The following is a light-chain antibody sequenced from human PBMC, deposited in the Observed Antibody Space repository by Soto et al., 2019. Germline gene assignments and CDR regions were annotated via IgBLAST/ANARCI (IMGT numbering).Light chain of an antibody. J-gene: IGKJ1*01. CDR2: KAS. CDR3: QQYNNWPRT. Sequence: DIQMTQSPSTLSASVGDRFTITCRASQSISSWLAWYQQKPGKAPKLLIYKASSLESGVPSRFSGSGSGTEFTLTISSLQSEDFAVYYCQQYNNWPRTFGQGTKVDIK. V-gene: IGKV1-5*03. CDR1: QSISSW.